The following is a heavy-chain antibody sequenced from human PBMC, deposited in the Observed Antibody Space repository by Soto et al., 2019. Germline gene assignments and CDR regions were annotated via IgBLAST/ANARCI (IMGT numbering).Heavy chain of an antibody. CDR3: ARGDNDY. J-gene: IGHJ4*02. CDR1: GYAFTNYY. V-gene: IGHV1-46*01. Sequence: QVQLVQSGAEVKKPGASVKVSCKASGYAFTNYYVQWVRQAPGQGLEWMGVIHPDGGHTTYSQKFQDRVTMTRDTFTSTIHMELSSLRSGDTAVYYCARGDNDYWGQGTLVTVSS. CDR2: IHPDGGHT.